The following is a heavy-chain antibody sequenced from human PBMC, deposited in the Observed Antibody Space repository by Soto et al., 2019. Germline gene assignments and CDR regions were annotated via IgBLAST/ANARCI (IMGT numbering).Heavy chain of an antibody. Sequence: GASVKVSCKASGGTFSSYAISWVRQAPGQGLEWMGGIIPIFGTANYAQKFQGRVTITADESTSTAYMELSSLRSEDTAVYYCARDDSSGWPLNFDYWGQGTLVTVSS. CDR3: ARDDSSGWPLNFDY. V-gene: IGHV1-69*13. CDR1: GGTFSSYA. J-gene: IGHJ4*02. D-gene: IGHD6-19*01. CDR2: IIPIFGTA.